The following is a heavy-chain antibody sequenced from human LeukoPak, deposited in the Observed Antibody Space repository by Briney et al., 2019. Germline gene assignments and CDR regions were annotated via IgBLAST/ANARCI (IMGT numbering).Heavy chain of an antibody. D-gene: IGHD3-10*01. CDR3: AHRGGSSYYGSGSPGRWFDP. V-gene: IGHV2-5*02. CDR2: IYWDDDK. J-gene: IGHJ5*02. CDR1: GFSLSTSGVG. Sequence: SGPTLVNPTQTLTLTCTFSGFSLSTSGVGVGWIRQPPGKALEWLALIYWDDDKRYSPSLKSRLTITKDTSKNQVVLTMTNMDPVDTATYYCAHRGGSSYYGSGSPGRWFDPWGQGTLVTVSS.